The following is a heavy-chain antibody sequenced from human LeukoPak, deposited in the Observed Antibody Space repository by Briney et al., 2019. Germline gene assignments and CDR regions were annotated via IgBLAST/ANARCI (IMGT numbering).Heavy chain of an antibody. Sequence: SETLSLTCTVSGGSISSYYWSWIRQPPGKGLEWIGYIYYSGSTNYNPSLKSRVTISVDTSRNQFSLKLSSVTAADTAVYYCARTYYDILTGLSWFDPWGQGTLVTVSS. CDR1: GGSISSYY. CDR2: IYYSGST. V-gene: IGHV4-59*01. CDR3: ARTYYDILTGLSWFDP. D-gene: IGHD3-9*01. J-gene: IGHJ5*02.